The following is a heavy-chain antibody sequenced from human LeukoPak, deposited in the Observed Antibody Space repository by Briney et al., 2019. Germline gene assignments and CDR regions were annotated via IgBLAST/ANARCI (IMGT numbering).Heavy chain of an antibody. CDR3: AKKTLGRDHAFDI. Sequence: SETLSLTRTVSGGSLSSYYWIWIRQPPGKGLEWVGYIYYTGSTNSNPSLRSRLTISLDTSKNQFSLKLNSVTAADTAVYYCAKKTLGRDHAFDIWGRGTVVTVSS. D-gene: IGHD1-26*01. V-gene: IGHV4-59*01. CDR1: GGSLSSYY. J-gene: IGHJ3*02. CDR2: IYYTGST.